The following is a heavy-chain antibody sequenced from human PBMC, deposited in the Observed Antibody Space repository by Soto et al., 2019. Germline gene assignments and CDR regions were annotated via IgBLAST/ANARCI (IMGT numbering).Heavy chain of an antibody. D-gene: IGHD3-10*01. V-gene: IGHV3-53*04. J-gene: IGHJ6*02. CDR2: RHSGGDT. Sequence: PGGSLRLSCAASGIPVSSNYMTWVRQAPGKGLEWVSVRHSGGDTYYANSVKGRFTISRHDSTNTLFLQMNSLTPEDTAVYYCARDGPYYYASRMDVWGQGTTVTV. CDR1: GIPVSSNY. CDR3: ARDGPYYYASRMDV.